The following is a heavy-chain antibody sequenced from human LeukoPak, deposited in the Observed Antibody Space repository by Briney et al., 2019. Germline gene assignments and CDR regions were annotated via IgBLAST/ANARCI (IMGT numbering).Heavy chain of an antibody. Sequence: GGSLRLSCAASGFTFEDYYMSWIRQAPGKGLEWLSYISSGSHTIYYADSVNGRFTISRDNAKNSLSLHMNSLRAEDTAVYYCARDNVLSGAFDVWGQGTVVTVSS. J-gene: IGHJ3*01. CDR3: ARDNVLSGAFDV. CDR1: GFTFEDYY. CDR2: ISSGSHTI. V-gene: IGHV3-11*04. D-gene: IGHD2-8*01.